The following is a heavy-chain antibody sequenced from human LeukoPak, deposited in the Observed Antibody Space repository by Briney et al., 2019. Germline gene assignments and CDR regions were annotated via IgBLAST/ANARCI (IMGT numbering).Heavy chain of an antibody. D-gene: IGHD3-16*01. CDR1: GYTFTSYY. V-gene: IGHV1-46*01. J-gene: IGHJ4*02. Sequence: PEASVKVSCKASGYTFTSYYMHWVRQAPGQGLEWMGIINPSGGSTSYAQKFQGRVTMTRDTSTSTVYMELSSLRSEDTAVYYCARDRRRVMSRERGFDYWGQGTLVTVSS. CDR2: INPSGGST. CDR3: ARDRRRVMSRERGFDY.